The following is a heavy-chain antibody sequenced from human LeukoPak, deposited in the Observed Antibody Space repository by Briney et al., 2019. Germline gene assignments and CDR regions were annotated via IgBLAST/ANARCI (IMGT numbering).Heavy chain of an antibody. CDR3: ARDRVLLWFGEPPVPDY. J-gene: IGHJ4*02. D-gene: IGHD3-10*01. Sequence: ASVKVSCKASGYTFTSYGISWVRQAPGQGLEWMGWISAYNGNTNYAQKLQGRVTTTTDTSTSTAYMELRSLRSDDTAVYYCARDRVLLWFGEPPVPDYWGQGTLVTVSS. V-gene: IGHV1-18*01. CDR2: ISAYNGNT. CDR1: GYTFTSYG.